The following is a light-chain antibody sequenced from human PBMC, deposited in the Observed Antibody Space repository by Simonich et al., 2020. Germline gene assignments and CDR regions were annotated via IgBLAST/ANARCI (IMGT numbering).Light chain of an antibody. Sequence: QSALTQPASVSGSPGQSITISCTGTSSDVGSYNLFSWYQQHPGKAPKLMIYEGSKRPSGVSNRFSGSKSGNTASLTISGLQAEDEADYYCCSYAGSSTSVFGGGTKLTVL. CDR1: SSDVGSYNL. J-gene: IGLJ3*02. V-gene: IGLV2-23*01. CDR3: CSYAGSSTSV. CDR2: EGS.